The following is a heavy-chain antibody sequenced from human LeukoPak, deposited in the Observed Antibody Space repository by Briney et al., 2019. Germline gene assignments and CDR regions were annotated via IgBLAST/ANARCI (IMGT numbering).Heavy chain of an antibody. V-gene: IGHV1-2*02. D-gene: IGHD3-22*01. CDR3: ARGPGSALKYYDSSAYYSY. CDR2: INPNSGGT. CDR1: GYTFTSYG. J-gene: IGHJ4*02. Sequence: ASVKVSCKASGYTFTSYGISWVRQAPGQGLEWMGWINPNSGGTNYAQKFQGRVTMTRDTSISTAYMELSRLRSDDTAVYYCARGPGSALKYYDSSAYYSYWGQGTLVTVSS.